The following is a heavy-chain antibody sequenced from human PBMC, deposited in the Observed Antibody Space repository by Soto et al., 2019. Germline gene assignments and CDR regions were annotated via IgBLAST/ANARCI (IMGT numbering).Heavy chain of an antibody. D-gene: IGHD2-15*01. Sequence: GGSLRLSCAASGFMFTKDWMTWVRQAAGKGLEWVANIKEDGSEKYYADSVKGRFTISRDNAKNSLYLQMSSLRAEDTAVYYCARDVGDSWGQGTLVTVSS. V-gene: IGHV3-7*01. CDR3: ARDVGDS. CDR2: IKEDGSEK. J-gene: IGHJ5*01. CDR1: GFMFTKDW.